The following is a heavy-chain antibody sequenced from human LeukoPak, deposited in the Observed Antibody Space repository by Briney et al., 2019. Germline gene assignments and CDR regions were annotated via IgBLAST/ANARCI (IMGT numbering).Heavy chain of an antibody. V-gene: IGHV3-23*01. Sequence: GGSLRLSCAASGFSFSTYSMSWVRQAPGKGLEWVSGISGSGGSTYYADSVKGRFTISRDDAKNLLYLDMNSLRAEDTAVYYCARGHTAVTRHFDFWGQGTLVTVSS. CDR3: ARGHTAVTRHFDF. J-gene: IGHJ4*02. D-gene: IGHD4-17*01. CDR1: GFSFSTYS. CDR2: ISGSGGST.